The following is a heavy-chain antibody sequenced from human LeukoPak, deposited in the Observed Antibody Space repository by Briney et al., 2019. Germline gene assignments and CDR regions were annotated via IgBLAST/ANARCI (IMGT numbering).Heavy chain of an antibody. Sequence: GGSLRLSCAASGFTFSTYGMHWVRQAPGKGLEWVAVISYDGSDKYYADSVKGRFTISRDNSKNTLYLQMNSLRAEDTAVYYCARTLGYCSGGSCYNYGMDVWGQGTTVTVSS. D-gene: IGHD2-15*01. V-gene: IGHV3-30*03. CDR1: GFTFSTYG. CDR2: ISYDGSDK. J-gene: IGHJ6*02. CDR3: ARTLGYCSGGSCYNYGMDV.